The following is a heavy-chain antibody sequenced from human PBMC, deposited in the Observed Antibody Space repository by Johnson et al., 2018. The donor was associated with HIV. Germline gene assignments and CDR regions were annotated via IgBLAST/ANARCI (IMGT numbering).Heavy chain of an antibody. J-gene: IGHJ3*02. Sequence: EVQLVESGGGLVQPGGSLRLSCAASGFTFSSYAMHWVRQAPGKGLEYVSAISSHGVGTYYANSVKGRFTISRDNSKNTLHLQMGSLRTEDMAVYYCARTGRWELLPDAFDIWGQGTMVTVSS. CDR1: GFTFSSYA. D-gene: IGHD1-26*01. V-gene: IGHV3-64*01. CDR3: ARTGRWELLPDAFDI. CDR2: ISSHGVGT.